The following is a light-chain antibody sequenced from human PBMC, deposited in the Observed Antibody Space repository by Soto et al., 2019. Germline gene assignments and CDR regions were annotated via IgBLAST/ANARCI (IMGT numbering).Light chain of an antibody. J-gene: IGKJ1*01. CDR1: QGIGND. CDR2: AAS. V-gene: IGKV1-17*01. Sequence: DIQMTQYPSSLSASVGDRVTITCRASQGIGNDLGWYQQKPGKAPHRLIYAASTLQSGVPSRFSGSGSGTEFTLTISSLQPEDFATYYCLQHNSYPLTFGQGTKVEIK. CDR3: LQHNSYPLT.